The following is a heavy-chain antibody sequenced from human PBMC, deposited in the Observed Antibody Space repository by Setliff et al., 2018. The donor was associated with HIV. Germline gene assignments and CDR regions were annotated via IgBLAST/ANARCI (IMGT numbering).Heavy chain of an antibody. J-gene: IGHJ3*02. CDR1: GFSFSTNA. CDR3: AKHRSGGDYTSGVFDI. CDR2: ISSSGSPI. V-gene: IGHV3-48*03. Sequence: PGGSLRLSCEASGFSFSTNAMGWVRQAPGKGLEWLSYISSSGSPIYYADSVKGRFMFSRDTTKTSFYLQMNSLRAEDTGVYYCAKHRSGGDYTSGVFDIWGQGTMVTVSS. D-gene: IGHD4-17*01.